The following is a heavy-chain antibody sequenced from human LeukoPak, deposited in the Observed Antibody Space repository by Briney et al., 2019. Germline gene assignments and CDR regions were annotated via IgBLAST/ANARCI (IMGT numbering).Heavy chain of an antibody. CDR1: GGSISSSSYY. Sequence: SETLSLTCTLSGGSISSSSYYWGWIRQPPGKGLEWIGSIYYSGSTYYNPSLESRVTISVDTSKSQFSLKLTSVTAADTAVYYCARASGSYYYGDAFDIWGQGTLVTVSS. CDR3: ARASGSYYYGDAFDI. J-gene: IGHJ3*02. CDR2: IYYSGST. D-gene: IGHD1-26*01. V-gene: IGHV4-39*07.